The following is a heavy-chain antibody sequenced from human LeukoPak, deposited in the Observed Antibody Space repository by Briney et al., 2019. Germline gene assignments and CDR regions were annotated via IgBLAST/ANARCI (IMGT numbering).Heavy chain of an antibody. CDR1: GFTFSSYA. D-gene: IGHD1-26*01. V-gene: IGHV3-23*01. J-gene: IGHJ4*02. CDR3: AKWLVGATVDY. CDR2: ISGTGYST. Sequence: GGSLRLSCAASGFTFSSYAMTWVRQAPGKGLEWVSAISGTGYSTYYADSVKGRFTISRDNSKNTLYLQMNSLRAEDTAVYYCAKWLVGATVDYWGQGTLVTVSS.